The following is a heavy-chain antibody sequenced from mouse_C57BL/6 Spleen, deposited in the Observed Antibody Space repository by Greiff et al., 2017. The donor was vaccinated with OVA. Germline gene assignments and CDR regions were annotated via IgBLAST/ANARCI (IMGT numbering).Heavy chain of an antibody. V-gene: IGHV5-17*01. CDR1: GFTFSDYG. CDR3: ARGDYYGSIYYAMDY. Sequence: EVMLVESGGGLVKPGGSLKLSCAASGFTFSDYGMHWVRQAPEKGLEWVAYISSGSSTIYYADTVKGRFTLSRDNATNTLFLQMTSLRSEDTAMYCCARGDYYGSIYYAMDYWGQGTSVTVSS. CDR2: ISSGSSTI. J-gene: IGHJ4*01. D-gene: IGHD1-1*01.